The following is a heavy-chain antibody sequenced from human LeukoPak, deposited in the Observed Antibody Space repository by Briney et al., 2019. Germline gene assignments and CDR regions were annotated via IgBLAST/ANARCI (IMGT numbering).Heavy chain of an antibody. CDR3: AKDDYYDSSGPLLL. CDR2: ISGSDSST. Sequence: GGSLRLSCAASGFTFSSSAMSWVRQAPGNGLQPVSTISGSDSSTHYADSVKGRFTISRDNSKNTLYLQMNSLRAEDTAVYYCAKDDYYDSSGPLLLWGQGTLVTVSS. V-gene: IGHV3-23*01. CDR1: GFTFSSSA. J-gene: IGHJ4*02. D-gene: IGHD3-22*01.